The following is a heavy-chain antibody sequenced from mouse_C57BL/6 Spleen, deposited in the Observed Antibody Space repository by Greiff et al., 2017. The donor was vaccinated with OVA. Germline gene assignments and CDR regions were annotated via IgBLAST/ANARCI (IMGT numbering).Heavy chain of an antibody. Sequence: QVQLQQPGAELVRPGSSVKLSCKASGSTFTSYWMHWVKQRPIQGLEWIGNIDPSDSETHYNQKFKDKATLTVDNSSSTAYMQLSSLTSEDSAVYYGARKDYAMDDWGQGTSVTVSS. CDR3: ARKDYAMDD. CDR1: GSTFTSYW. V-gene: IGHV1-52*01. J-gene: IGHJ4*01. CDR2: IDPSDSET.